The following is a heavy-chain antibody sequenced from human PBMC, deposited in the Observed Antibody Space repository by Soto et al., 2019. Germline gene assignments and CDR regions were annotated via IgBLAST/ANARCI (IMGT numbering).Heavy chain of an antibody. CDR1: GYAFTTSA. CDR3: ARAAGRSKLLPYYFDP. CDR2: INPATGDT. J-gene: IGHJ5*02. D-gene: IGHD3-10*01. V-gene: IGHV1-3*01. Sequence: QVHLVQSGAEVQKPGASVRISCQASGYAFTTSAIHWVRQAPGQSLEWMGWINPATGDTKYSQNVRGRVTFALDTSATTAYLALRSLASLDTAVYYCARAAGRSKLLPYYFDPWGQGNLVTVS.